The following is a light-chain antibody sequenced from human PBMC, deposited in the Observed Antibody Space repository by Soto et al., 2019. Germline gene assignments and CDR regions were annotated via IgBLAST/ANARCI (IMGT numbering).Light chain of an antibody. CDR2: NTN. CDR1: SSNIGTNA. V-gene: IGLV1-44*01. Sequence: QSVLTQPPSASGTPGQRVTISCSGGSSNIGTNAVNWYQQLPGTAPKLLIYNTNQRPSGFPDRFSGSKSGTSASLAISGLQSEDEAEYYCAAWDDSLNGYVFGTGTKLTVL. J-gene: IGLJ1*01. CDR3: AAWDDSLNGYV.